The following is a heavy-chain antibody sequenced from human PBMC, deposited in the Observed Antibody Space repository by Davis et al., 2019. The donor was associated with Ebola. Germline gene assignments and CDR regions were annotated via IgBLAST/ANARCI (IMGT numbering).Heavy chain of an antibody. CDR1: GGTFSSYA. D-gene: IGHD6-13*01. Sequence: AASVKVSCKASGGTFSSYAISWVRQAPGQGLEWMGIINPSGGSTNYAQKLQGRVTMTTDTSTSTAYMELRSLRSEDTAVYYCATGPLAAARYWGQGTLVTVSS. J-gene: IGHJ4*02. CDR3: ATGPLAAARY. V-gene: IGHV1-18*01. CDR2: INPSGGST.